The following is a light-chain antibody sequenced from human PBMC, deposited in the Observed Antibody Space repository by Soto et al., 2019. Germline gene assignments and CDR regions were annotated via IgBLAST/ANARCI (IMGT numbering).Light chain of an antibody. CDR2: EVT. V-gene: IGLV2-14*01. J-gene: IGLJ1*01. CDR3: SSYTSDNTPYV. Sequence: QSVLTQPASVSGSPGQSITISCTGSSSDVGGYNFVSWYQHHPGKAPKLMIFEVTNRPSGVSNRFSGSKSGNVASLTISGLQAEDEADYCCSSYTSDNTPYVFGTGTKVTVL. CDR1: SSDVGGYNF.